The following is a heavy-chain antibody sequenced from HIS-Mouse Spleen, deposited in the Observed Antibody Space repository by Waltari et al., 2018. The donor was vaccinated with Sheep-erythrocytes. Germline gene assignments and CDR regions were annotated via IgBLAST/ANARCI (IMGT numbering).Heavy chain of an antibody. V-gene: IGHV5-51*01. CDR2: IYPVNSTT. CDR3: ARLFYVDIVATTLFDY. D-gene: IGHD5-12*01. Sequence: EVQLVQSGAEVKKPGESLKISCKGSGYSFTSYWIGWVRQMPGKVLEWMGFIYPVNSTTSYSPSFKGQVTISADKSISTAYLQWSSLKASDTAMYYCARLFYVDIVATTLFDYWGQGTLVTVSS. CDR1: GYSFTSYW. J-gene: IGHJ4*02.